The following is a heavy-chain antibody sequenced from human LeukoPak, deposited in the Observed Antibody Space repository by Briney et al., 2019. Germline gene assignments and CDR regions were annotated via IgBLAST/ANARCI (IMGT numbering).Heavy chain of an antibody. CDR3: ASGDPGRYRWVWAYSYYYMDV. V-gene: IGHV1-2*02. CDR1: GYTFTGYY. CDR2: SNPNRGGT. J-gene: IGHJ6*03. D-gene: IGHD3-16*02. Sequence: ASVKVSCKACGYTFTGYYMHGVRQAPGQGRDWMGLSNPNRGGTNYAQKFQGGVTMTRDTSISTADIELSRLRSDDTAVYYCASGDPGRYRWVWAYSYYYMDVWGKGTTVTVSS.